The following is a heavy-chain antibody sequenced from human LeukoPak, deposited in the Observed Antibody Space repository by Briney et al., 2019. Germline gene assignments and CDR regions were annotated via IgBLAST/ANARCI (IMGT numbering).Heavy chain of an antibody. Sequence: GGSLRLSCEASGFTFSDYGMHWVRQAPGKGLEWVAFVRYDGSNKYYVDSVRGRFTISRDNSKNTLYLQMNSLRAEDTAVYYCAKIPVVVVVAAHSGAYWGQGTLVTVSS. V-gene: IGHV3-30*02. CDR3: AKIPVVVVVAAHSGAY. D-gene: IGHD2-15*01. CDR2: VRYDGSNK. CDR1: GFTFSDYG. J-gene: IGHJ4*02.